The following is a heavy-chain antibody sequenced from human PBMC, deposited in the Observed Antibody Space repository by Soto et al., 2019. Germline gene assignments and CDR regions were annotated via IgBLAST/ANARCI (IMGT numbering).Heavy chain of an antibody. V-gene: IGHV1-69*13. D-gene: IGHD2-21*02. CDR1: GGTFSSYA. CDR3: ARDLRAYCGGDCYSSGMDV. Sequence: SVKVSCKASGGTFSSYAISWVRQAPGQGLEWMGGIIPIFGTANYAQKFQGRVTITADESTSTAYMELSSLRSEDTAVYYCARDLRAYCGGDCYSSGMDVWGQGTTVTVSS. J-gene: IGHJ6*02. CDR2: IIPIFGTA.